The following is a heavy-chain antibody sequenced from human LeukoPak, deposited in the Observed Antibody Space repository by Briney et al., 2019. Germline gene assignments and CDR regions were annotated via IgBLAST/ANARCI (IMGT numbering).Heavy chain of an antibody. V-gene: IGHV4-34*01. CDR1: GGSFSGYY. CDR2: INHSGST. Sequence: SETLSLTCAVYGGSFSGYYWSWIRQPPGKGLEWIGEINHSGSTNYNPSLKSRVTISVDTSKNQFSLKLSSVTAADTAVYYCARRSGYYRKSYWYLDLWGRGTLVTVSS. D-gene: IGHD3-22*01. CDR3: ARRSGYYRKSYWYLDL. J-gene: IGHJ2*01.